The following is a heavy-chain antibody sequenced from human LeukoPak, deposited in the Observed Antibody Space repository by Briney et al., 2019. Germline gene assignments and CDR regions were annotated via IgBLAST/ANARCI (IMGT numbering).Heavy chain of an antibody. D-gene: IGHD5-18*01. J-gene: IGHJ4*02. CDR1: GFTFSSYS. V-gene: IGHV3-48*01. CDR3: AKRGYSYGYGY. CDR2: ISSSSSTI. Sequence: PGGSLRLSCAASGFTFSSYSMTWVRQAPGKGLEWVSYISSSSSTIYYADSVKGRFTISRDNSKNTLYLQMNSLRAEDTAVYYCAKRGYSYGYGYWGQGTLVTVSS.